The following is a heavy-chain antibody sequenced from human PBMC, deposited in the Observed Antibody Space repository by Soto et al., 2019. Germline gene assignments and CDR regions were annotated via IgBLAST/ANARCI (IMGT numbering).Heavy chain of an antibody. D-gene: IGHD6-19*01. CDR3: ARGMTVAANWFDT. Sequence: PGGSLRLSCAVSGFTFTNYWMNWVRQAPGKGPEWVANIKQDGSEKYYVDSVKGRFTISRDNAQNSLYLQMYSLRAEDTAMYYCARGMTVAANWFDTWGQGT. V-gene: IGHV3-7*02. CDR2: IKQDGSEK. CDR1: GFTFTNYW. J-gene: IGHJ5*02.